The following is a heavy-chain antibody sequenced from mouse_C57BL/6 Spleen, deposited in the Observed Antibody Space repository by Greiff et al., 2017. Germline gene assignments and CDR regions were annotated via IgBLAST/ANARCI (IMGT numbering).Heavy chain of an antibody. V-gene: IGHV1-42*01. J-gene: IGHJ3*01. CDR3: ARGASSGYGFAY. D-gene: IGHD3-2*02. Sequence: EVQLVESGPELVKPGASVKISCKASGYSFTGYYMNWVKQSPEKSLEWIGEINPSTGGTTYNQKFKAKATLTVDKSSSTAYMQLKSLTSEDSAVYYCARGASSGYGFAYWGQGTLVTVSA. CDR1: GYSFTGYY. CDR2: INPSTGGT.